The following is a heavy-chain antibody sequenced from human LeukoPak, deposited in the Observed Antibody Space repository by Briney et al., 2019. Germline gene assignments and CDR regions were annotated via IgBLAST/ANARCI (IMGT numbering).Heavy chain of an antibody. D-gene: IGHD4-17*01. Sequence: ASVKVSCKASGYTFTNYGITWVRQAPGQGLEWMGLISPYKGNTNYAQNLQGRVTMTTDTSTSTAYMEVRSLRSDDTAVYYCATEGGWQPTDYGDNVYWGQGTLVTVSS. V-gene: IGHV1-18*01. J-gene: IGHJ4*02. CDR3: ATEGGWQPTDYGDNVY. CDR1: GYTFTNYG. CDR2: ISPYKGNT.